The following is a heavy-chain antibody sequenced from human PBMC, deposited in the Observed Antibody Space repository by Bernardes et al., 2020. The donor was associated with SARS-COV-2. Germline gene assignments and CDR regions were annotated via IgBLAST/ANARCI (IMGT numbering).Heavy chain of an antibody. Sequence: SETLSLTCTVFGDSVSRYYWTWTRQAAGKGLEWIVRIYTSGTTYYNPSLQSRVALSVDTSKNLFSLQLTSVTAADSAVYYCARYQGYTHNYLDYFNGLDVWGQGTTVTVSS. V-gene: IGHV4-4*07. CDR3: ARYQGYTHNYLDYFNGLDV. D-gene: IGHD5-18*01. CDR1: GDSVSRYY. J-gene: IGHJ6*02. CDR2: IYTSGTT.